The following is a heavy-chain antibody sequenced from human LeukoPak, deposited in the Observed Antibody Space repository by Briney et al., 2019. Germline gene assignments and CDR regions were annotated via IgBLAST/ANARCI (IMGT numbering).Heavy chain of an antibody. CDR1: GYTFTSYG. J-gene: IGHJ4*02. V-gene: IGHV1-18*01. CDR3: ARDRPGALLWFGESFSY. D-gene: IGHD3-10*01. Sequence: GASVKVSCKASGYTFTSYGISWVRQAPGQGLEWMGWISAYNGNTNYAQKLQGRVTMTTDTSTSTAYMEPRSLRSDDTAVYYCARDRPGALLWFGESFSYWGQGTLVTVSS. CDR2: ISAYNGNT.